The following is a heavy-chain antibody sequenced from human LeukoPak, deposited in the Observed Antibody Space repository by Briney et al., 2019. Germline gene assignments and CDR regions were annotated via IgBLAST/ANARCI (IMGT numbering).Heavy chain of an antibody. CDR3: ARLKEYYYGSGSYSWYFDL. Sequence: KPSETLSLTCTVSVGSISSYYWSCIRQPPGKGREWIGYIYYSGSTNYNPSLKSRVTISVDTSKNQFSLKLSSVTAADTAVYYCARLKEYYYGSGSYSWYFDLWGRGTLVTVSS. CDR1: VGSISSYY. CDR2: IYYSGST. D-gene: IGHD3-10*01. V-gene: IGHV4-59*01. J-gene: IGHJ2*01.